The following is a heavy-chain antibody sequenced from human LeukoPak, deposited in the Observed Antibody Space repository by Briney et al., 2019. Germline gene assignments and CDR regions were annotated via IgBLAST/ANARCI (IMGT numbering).Heavy chain of an antibody. V-gene: IGHV3-9*01. Sequence: PGGSLRLSCAASGFSFDDYAMHWVRQPPGKGLEWVSGISWNSGSIAYADSVKGRFTISRDNAKNSLYLQMNSLRAEDTAVYYRARDRYSGSYPLDYWGQGTLVTVSS. CDR2: ISWNSGSI. D-gene: IGHD1-26*01. CDR3: ARDRYSGSYPLDY. J-gene: IGHJ4*02. CDR1: GFSFDDYA.